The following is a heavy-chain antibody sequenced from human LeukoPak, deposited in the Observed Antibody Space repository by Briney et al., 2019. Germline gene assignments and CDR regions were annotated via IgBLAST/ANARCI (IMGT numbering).Heavy chain of an antibody. D-gene: IGHD2-2*01. J-gene: IGHJ4*02. Sequence: GGSLRLSCAASEFTFSLYAMNWVRQAPGKGLEGVSYINDVSGDIHYADSVKGRFTISRDNAKNTLYLQMDSLRAEDTAVYYCARDTYQPGRIDCWGQGTLVIVSS. CDR2: INDVSGDI. CDR1: EFTFSLYA. CDR3: ARDTYQPGRIDC. V-gene: IGHV3-21*05.